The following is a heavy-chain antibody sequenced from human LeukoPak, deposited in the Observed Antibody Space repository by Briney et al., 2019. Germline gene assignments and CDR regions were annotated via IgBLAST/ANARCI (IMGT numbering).Heavy chain of an antibody. CDR2: IWYDGSNK. D-gene: IGHD1-26*01. CDR3: ARGGLTIAEATTSWYLDY. J-gene: IGHJ4*02. V-gene: IGHV3-33*01. Sequence: PGRSLRLSCAASGFTFSTYGMHWVRQAPGRGLEWVAVIWYDGSNKYYAESVKGRFTISRDNSKNTLYLQMNSLRGEDTAVYYCARGGLTIAEATTSWYLDYWGQGTLVTVSS. CDR1: GFTFSTYG.